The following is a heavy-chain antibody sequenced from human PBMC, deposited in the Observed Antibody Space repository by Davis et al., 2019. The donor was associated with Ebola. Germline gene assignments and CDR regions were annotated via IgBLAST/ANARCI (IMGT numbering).Heavy chain of an antibody. V-gene: IGHV3-48*02. CDR1: GFTFSSYS. CDR3: AREGITIFGVVTVYYYGMDV. CDR2: ISSSSSTI. J-gene: IGHJ6*02. Sequence: GESLKISCAASGFTFSSYSMNWVRQAPGKGLEWVSYISSSSSTIYYADSVKGRFTISRDNAKNSLYLQMNSLRDEDTAVYYCAREGITIFGVVTVYYYGMDVWGQGTTVTVSS. D-gene: IGHD3-3*01.